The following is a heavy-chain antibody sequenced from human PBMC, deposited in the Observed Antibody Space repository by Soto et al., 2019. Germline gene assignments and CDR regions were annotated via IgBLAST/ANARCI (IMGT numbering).Heavy chain of an antibody. J-gene: IGHJ4*02. V-gene: IGHV4-4*07. CDR2: IYTSGST. Sequence: SETLSLTCTVSGGSISSYYWSWIRQPAGKGLEWIGRIYTSGSTNYNPSLKSRVTMPVDTSKNQFSLKLSSVTAADTAVYYCARDDPITIFGVVNWGQGTLVTVSS. CDR1: GGSISSYY. CDR3: ARDDPITIFGVVN. D-gene: IGHD3-3*01.